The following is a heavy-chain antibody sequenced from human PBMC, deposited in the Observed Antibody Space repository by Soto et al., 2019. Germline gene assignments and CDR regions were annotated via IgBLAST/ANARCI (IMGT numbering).Heavy chain of an antibody. D-gene: IGHD6-19*01. CDR1: GFTFSSYA. CDR3: ARCSGWAYWYFDL. J-gene: IGHJ2*01. CDR2: ISGSGGST. Sequence: GGSLRLSCAASGFTFSSYAMSWVRQAPGKGLEWVSAISGSGGSTYYADSVKGRFTISRDNSKNTLYLQMNSLRDEDTAVYYCARCSGWAYWYFDLWGPGTLVTVSS. V-gene: IGHV3-23*01.